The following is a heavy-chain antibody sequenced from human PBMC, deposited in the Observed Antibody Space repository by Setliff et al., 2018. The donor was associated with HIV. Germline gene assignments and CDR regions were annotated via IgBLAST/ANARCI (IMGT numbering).Heavy chain of an antibody. CDR1: GGSFSGYY. D-gene: IGHD6-19*01. Sequence: SETLSLTCAVYGGSFSGYYWSWIRQPPGKGLEWIGEINHSGSTNYNPSLKSRVTISVDTSKNQFSLKVNSVTAADTAVYYCAVSSGWYRHDYWGQGTLVTVSS. CDR2: INHSGST. J-gene: IGHJ4*02. V-gene: IGHV4-34*03. CDR3: AVSSGWYRHDY.